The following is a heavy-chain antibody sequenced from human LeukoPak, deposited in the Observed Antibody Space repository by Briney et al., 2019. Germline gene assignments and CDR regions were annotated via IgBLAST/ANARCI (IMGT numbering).Heavy chain of an antibody. Sequence: SETLSLTCTVSGGSVDTIDYYWSWIRQPPGKGLEWIGYMYHTGSSIYSPSLKGRLTISVDTSKNQFSLNLSSMTAADTAVYYCAGDQGGSAHRHAFDIWGQGTLVTASS. CDR3: AGDQGGSAHRHAFDI. J-gene: IGHJ3*02. CDR2: MYHTGSS. V-gene: IGHV4-61*08. D-gene: IGHD1-26*01. CDR1: GGSVDTIDYY.